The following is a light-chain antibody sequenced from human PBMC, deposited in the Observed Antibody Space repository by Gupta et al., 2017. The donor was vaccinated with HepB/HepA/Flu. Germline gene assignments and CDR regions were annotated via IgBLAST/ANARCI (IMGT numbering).Light chain of an antibody. J-gene: IGKJ5*01. V-gene: IGKV1-39*01. Sequence: DLKLSHSPSSLSASVGDRVTITCRASQSIRKFLNWYQQTPGKAPKLLISGVSTLHSGVPTRFSGSGSETDFTLTITNVQPEDFATYYCQQSDNIPQVTFGQGTRLEMK. CDR2: GVS. CDR3: QQSDNIPQVT. CDR1: QSIRKF.